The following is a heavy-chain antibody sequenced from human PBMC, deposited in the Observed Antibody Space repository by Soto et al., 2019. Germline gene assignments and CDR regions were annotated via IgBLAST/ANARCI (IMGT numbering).Heavy chain of an antibody. CDR3: ARDITGSFGY. V-gene: IGHV4-31*03. J-gene: IGHJ4*02. D-gene: IGHD1-20*01. Sequence: SETLSLTCTVSGGSISSGGYYWSWIRQHPGKGLEWIGYIYYSGSTYYNPSLKSRVTISVDASKNQFSLKLSSVTAADTAVYYCARDITGSFGYWGQGTLVTVSS. CDR2: IYYSGST. CDR1: GGSISSGGYY.